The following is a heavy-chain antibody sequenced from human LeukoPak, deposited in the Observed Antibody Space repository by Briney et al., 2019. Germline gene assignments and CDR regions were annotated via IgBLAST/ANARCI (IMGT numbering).Heavy chain of an antibody. CDR2: IYFSGST. V-gene: IGHV4-39*01. CDR3: ARRIILTDFDY. J-gene: IGHJ4*02. Sequence: PSETLSLTCSVSGDSISTDTYYWGWIRQPPGKGLEWIGTIYFSGSTYYSPSLKSRVTISVDTSENQFSLNLTSVTAADTAVYYCARRIILTDFDYWGRGTLVTVAS. CDR1: GDSISTDTYY. D-gene: IGHD1-14*01.